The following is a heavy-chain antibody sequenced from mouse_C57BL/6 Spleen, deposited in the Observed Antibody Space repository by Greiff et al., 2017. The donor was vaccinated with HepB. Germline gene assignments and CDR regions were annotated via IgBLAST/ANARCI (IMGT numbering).Heavy chain of an antibody. Sequence: DVKLVESGGGLVKPGGSLKLSCAASGFTFSDYGMHWVRQAPEKGLEWVAYISSGSSTIYYADTVKGRFTISRDNAKNTLFLQMTSLRSEDTAMYYCARGTTVVGRGFDYWGQGTTLTVSS. D-gene: IGHD1-1*01. CDR3: ARGTTVVGRGFDY. CDR1: GFTFSDYG. V-gene: IGHV5-17*01. CDR2: ISSGSSTI. J-gene: IGHJ2*01.